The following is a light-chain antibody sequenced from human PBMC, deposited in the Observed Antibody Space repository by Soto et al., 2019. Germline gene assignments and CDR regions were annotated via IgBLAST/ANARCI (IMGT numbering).Light chain of an antibody. Sequence: DIQVTQSPSTLSGSVGDRVTITGRASQSISTWLAWYQQKPGKAPNLLIYKASRLETGVPSRFSGSGSGTEFTLTISSLQPDDFATYYCQHYNSYSEAFGQGTKVDIK. CDR3: QHYNSYSEA. CDR2: KAS. V-gene: IGKV1-5*03. J-gene: IGKJ1*01. CDR1: QSISTW.